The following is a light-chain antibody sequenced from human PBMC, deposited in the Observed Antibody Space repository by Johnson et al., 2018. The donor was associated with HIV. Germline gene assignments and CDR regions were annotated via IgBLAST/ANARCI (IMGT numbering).Light chain of an antibody. CDR1: SSNIGNNY. J-gene: IGLJ1*01. CDR2: EHN. Sequence: QSVLTQPPSVSAAPGQKVTISCSGSSSNIGNNYVSWYQQLPGTAPKLLIYEHNKRPSGIPDRFSGSKSGTSATLGIPRLHPGAEADYYCVTWDTSLVTYYVFGTGTKVTVL. CDR3: VTWDTSLVTYYV. V-gene: IGLV1-51*01.